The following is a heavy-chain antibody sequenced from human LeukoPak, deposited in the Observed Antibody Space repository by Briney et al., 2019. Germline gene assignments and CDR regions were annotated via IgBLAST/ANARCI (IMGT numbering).Heavy chain of an antibody. D-gene: IGHD2-15*01. CDR2: INHSGST. Sequence: SETLSLTCAVYGGSFSGYYWSWIRQPPGKGLEWIGEINHSGSTNYNPSLKSRVTISVDTSKNQFSLKLSSVTAADTAVYYCARRPQVVAAKCGMDVWGKGTTVTVSS. CDR1: GGSFSGYY. CDR3: ARRPQVVAAKCGMDV. J-gene: IGHJ6*04. V-gene: IGHV4-34*01.